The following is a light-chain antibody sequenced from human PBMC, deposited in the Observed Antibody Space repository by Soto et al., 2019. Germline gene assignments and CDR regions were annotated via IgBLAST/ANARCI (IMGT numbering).Light chain of an antibody. CDR2: EVN. J-gene: IGLJ1*01. CDR1: SFDIGGYNY. V-gene: IGLV2-8*01. CDR3: SSYAGSSNV. Sequence: QSVLTQPASVSGSPGQSITISCTGTSFDIGGYNYVSWYQHHPGKAPKLMIYEVNKRPSGVPDRFSGSKSGNTASLTVSGLQAEDEADYYCSSYAGSSNVFGTGTKVTVL.